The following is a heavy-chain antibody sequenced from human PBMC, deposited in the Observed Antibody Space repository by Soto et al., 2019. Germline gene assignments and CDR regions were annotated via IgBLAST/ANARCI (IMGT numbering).Heavy chain of an antibody. Sequence: GGSLRLSCAASGFTFSDYYMSWIRQAPGKGLEWVSYISSSDSIIYYADSVKGRFTISRDNAKNSLYLQMNSLRAEDTAVYYCARDLRYYDSSGYFDYWGQGTLVTVSS. CDR1: GFTFSDYY. V-gene: IGHV3-11*01. D-gene: IGHD3-22*01. CDR2: ISSSDSII. CDR3: ARDLRYYDSSGYFDY. J-gene: IGHJ4*02.